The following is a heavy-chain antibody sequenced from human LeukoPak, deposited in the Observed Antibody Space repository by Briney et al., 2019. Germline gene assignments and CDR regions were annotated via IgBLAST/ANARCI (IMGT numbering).Heavy chain of an antibody. Sequence: GGSLRLSCTASGFTVSSNYMSWVRQAPGKGLEWVSVIRSDGSTNQADSVKGRFTISRDNSKNTLYLQMNNLRAEDTAMYYCAREMYSGMYNDAFDIWGQGTKVTVSS. V-gene: IGHV3-53*01. CDR1: GFTVSSNY. D-gene: IGHD1-26*01. J-gene: IGHJ3*02. CDR3: AREMYSGMYNDAFDI. CDR2: IRSDGST.